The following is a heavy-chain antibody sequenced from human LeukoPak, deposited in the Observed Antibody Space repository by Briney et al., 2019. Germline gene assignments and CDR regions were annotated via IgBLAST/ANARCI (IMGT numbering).Heavy chain of an antibody. CDR3: ARLTISGYFDY. CDR2: IYYSGST. D-gene: IGHD3-9*01. CDR1: GGSISSHY. J-gene: IGHJ4*02. V-gene: IGHV4-59*11. Sequence: PSETLSLTCTVSGGSISSHYWSWIRQPPGKGLEWIGCIYYSGSTNYNPSLKSRVTISVDTSKNQFSLKLNSVTAADTAVYYCARLTISGYFDYWGQGTLVTVSS.